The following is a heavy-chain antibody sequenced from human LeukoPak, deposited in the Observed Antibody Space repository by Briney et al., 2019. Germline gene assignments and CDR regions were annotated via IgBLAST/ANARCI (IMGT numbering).Heavy chain of an antibody. D-gene: IGHD3-9*01. Sequence: GGSLRLSCAASGFTFDDYGMSWVRQAPGKGLEWVSGINWNGGSTGYADSVKGRFTISRDNAKNSLYLQMSSLRAEDTALYYCARDRLRYFDWPGGDAFDTWGQGTMVTVSS. CDR3: ARDRLRYFDWPGGDAFDT. CDR1: GFTFDDYG. J-gene: IGHJ3*02. V-gene: IGHV3-20*04. CDR2: INWNGGST.